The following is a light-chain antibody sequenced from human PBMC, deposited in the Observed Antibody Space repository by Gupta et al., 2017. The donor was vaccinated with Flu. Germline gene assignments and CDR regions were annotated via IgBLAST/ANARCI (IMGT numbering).Light chain of an antibody. Sequence: EIVLTQSPATLSLSPGERATLSCRASQSVSSYLAWYQQKPGQAPRLLIYDASNSDTGIPARFSGSGYGTDFTLTISSLEPEDFAVYYCQQRSNWPRHTFGRGTKVEIK. V-gene: IGKV3-11*01. CDR1: QSVSSY. CDR3: QQRSNWPRHT. CDR2: DAS. J-gene: IGKJ4*01.